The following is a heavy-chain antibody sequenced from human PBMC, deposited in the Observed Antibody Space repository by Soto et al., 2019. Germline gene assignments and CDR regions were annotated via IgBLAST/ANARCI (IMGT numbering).Heavy chain of an antibody. CDR1: GGSISSSTYY. V-gene: IGHV4-39*02. J-gene: IGHJ5*02. CDR2: IYFRGST. D-gene: IGHD3-9*01. CDR3: AREILTGYYPAGWFDP. Sequence: QLQLQESGPGLVKPSETLSLTCTVSGGSISSSTYYWGWIRQPPGKGLEWIGSIYFRGSTYYNPSLMSRVTVSVDTSKKQFSLKLTSVTAADTAVYYCAREILTGYYPAGWFDPWGQGTLVTVSS.